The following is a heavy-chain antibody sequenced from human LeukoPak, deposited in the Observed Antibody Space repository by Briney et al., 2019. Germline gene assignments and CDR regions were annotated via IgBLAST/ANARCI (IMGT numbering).Heavy chain of an antibody. V-gene: IGHV1-18*01. Sequence: ASVKVSCKASGYTFTSYGISWVRQAPGQGLEWMGWISAYNGNTNYAQKFQGRVTITADESTSTAYMELSSLRSEDTAVYYCARGVLPAAMPNYFDYWGQGTLVTVSS. CDR1: GYTFTSYG. CDR3: ARGVLPAAMPNYFDY. D-gene: IGHD2-2*01. J-gene: IGHJ4*02. CDR2: ISAYNGNT.